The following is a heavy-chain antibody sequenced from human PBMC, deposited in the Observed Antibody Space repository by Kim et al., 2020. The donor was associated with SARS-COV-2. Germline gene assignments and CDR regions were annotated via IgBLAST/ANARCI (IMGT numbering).Heavy chain of an antibody. CDR3: AKMGGINYYDSSGLDY. CDR1: GFTFSSYA. CDR2: ISGSGGST. J-gene: IGHJ4*02. Sequence: GGSLRLSCAASGFTFSSYAMSWVRQAPGKGLEWVSAISGSGGSTYYADSVKGRFTISRDNSKNTLYLQMNSLRAEDTAVYYCAKMGGINYYDSSGLDYWGQGTLVTVSS. V-gene: IGHV3-23*01. D-gene: IGHD3-22*01.